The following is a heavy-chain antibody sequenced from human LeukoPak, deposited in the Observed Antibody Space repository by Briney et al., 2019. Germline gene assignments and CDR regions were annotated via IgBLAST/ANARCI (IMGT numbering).Heavy chain of an antibody. D-gene: IGHD1-26*01. Sequence: GRSLRLSCVASGFTLRTYAMHWVRQAPGKGLEWVAVISYDGSNKYYADSVKGRFTISRDNSKNTLYLQMNSLRAEDTAVYYCAKARNVGALDYWGQGTLVTVSS. CDR2: ISYDGSNK. CDR3: AKARNVGALDY. J-gene: IGHJ4*02. V-gene: IGHV3-30*04. CDR1: GFTLRTYA.